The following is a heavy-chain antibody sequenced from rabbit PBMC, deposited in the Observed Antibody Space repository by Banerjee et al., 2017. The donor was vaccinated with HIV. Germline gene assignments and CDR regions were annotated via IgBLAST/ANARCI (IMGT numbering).Heavy chain of an antibody. V-gene: IGHV1S40*01. Sequence: QSLEESGGDLVKPEGSLTLTCTASGFSFSNKYVMCWVRQAPGKGLEWIACIATSSGSTYYASWAKGRFTISKTSSTTVTLQMTSLTAADTATYFCARTNAGGYGYYLWGQGTLVTVS. CDR3: ARTNAGGYGYYL. CDR2: IATSSGST. D-gene: IGHD6-1*01. CDR1: GFSFSNKYV. J-gene: IGHJ3*01.